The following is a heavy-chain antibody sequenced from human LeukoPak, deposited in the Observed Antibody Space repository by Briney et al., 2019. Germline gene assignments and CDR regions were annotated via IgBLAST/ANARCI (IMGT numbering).Heavy chain of an antibody. J-gene: IGHJ4*02. D-gene: IGHD5-18*01. CDR2: IYTSGST. CDR1: GGSISSYY. CDR3: AGGTRGYSYGYWFDY. V-gene: IGHV4-4*07. Sequence: PSETLSLTCTVSGGSISSYYWSWIRQPAGKGLEWIARIYTSGSTNYNPSLKSRVTISVDTSKNQFSLKLSSVTAADTAVYYCAGGTRGYSYGYWFDYWGQGTLVTVSS.